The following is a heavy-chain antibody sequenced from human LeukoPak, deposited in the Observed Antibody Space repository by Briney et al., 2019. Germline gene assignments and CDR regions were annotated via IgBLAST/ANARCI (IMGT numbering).Heavy chain of an antibody. CDR2: IYYSGST. V-gene: IGHV4-59*07. Sequence: SDTLSLTCTVSGGSISSYYWSWLRQPPGKGLEWIGYIYYSGSTNYNPSLKSRVTISVDTSKNQFSLKLSSVTAADTAVYYCARHEPIEYYYGSGSYYKGGFDYWGQGTLVTVSS. CDR1: GGSISSYY. CDR3: ARHEPIEYYYGSGSYYKGGFDY. J-gene: IGHJ4*02. D-gene: IGHD3-10*01.